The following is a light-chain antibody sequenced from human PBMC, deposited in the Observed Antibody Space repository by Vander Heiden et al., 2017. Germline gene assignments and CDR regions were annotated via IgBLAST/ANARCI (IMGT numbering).Light chain of an antibody. CDR2: GAS. V-gene: IGKV3-20*01. CDR3: QQYGSSPLT. Sequence: EIIMMQFPDTMSLSPGERATLFCRASLSVSSSFVAWSQHKPGQDPRLLIFGASSRATGIPDRFSGSGSGTDFTLTISRLEPEDFAVYYCQQYGSSPLTFGGGTKVEIK. CDR1: LSVSSSF. J-gene: IGKJ4*01.